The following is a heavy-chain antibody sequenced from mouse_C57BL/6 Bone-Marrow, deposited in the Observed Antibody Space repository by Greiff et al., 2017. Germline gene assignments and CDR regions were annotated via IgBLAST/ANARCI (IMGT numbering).Heavy chain of an antibody. CDR3: TRDTTVVGAMDY. J-gene: IGHJ4*01. CDR1: GFTFSDAW. Sequence: EVMLVESGGGLVQPGGSMKLSCAASGFTFSDAWMDWVRQSPEKGLEWVAEIRNKANNHATYYAESVKGRFTISRDDSKSSVYLQMNSLRAEDTGIYYCTRDTTVVGAMDYWGQGTSVTVSS. V-gene: IGHV6-6*01. D-gene: IGHD1-1*01. CDR2: IRNKANNHAT.